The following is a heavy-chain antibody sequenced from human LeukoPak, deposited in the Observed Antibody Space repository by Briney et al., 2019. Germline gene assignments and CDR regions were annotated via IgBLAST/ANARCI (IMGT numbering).Heavy chain of an antibody. J-gene: IGHJ3*02. CDR3: ASRPPYYYDRRGAFDI. D-gene: IGHD3-22*01. CDR2: INHSGST. Sequence: PSETLSLTCAVYGGSFTGYYWSWIRQPPGKGLEWIGEINHSGSTNYNPSLKSRVTISVDTSKNQFSLKLSSVTAADTAVYYCASRPPYYYDRRGAFDIWGQGTMVTVSS. CDR1: GGSFTGYY. V-gene: IGHV4-34*01.